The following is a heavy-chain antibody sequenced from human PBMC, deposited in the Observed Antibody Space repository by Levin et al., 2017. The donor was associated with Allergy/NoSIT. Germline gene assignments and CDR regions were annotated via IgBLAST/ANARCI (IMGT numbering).Heavy chain of an antibody. D-gene: IGHD6-13*01. CDR2: IYWDDDK. Sequence: SGPTLVKPTQTLTLTCTFSGFSLSNSGVGVGWIRQTPGKALEWLALIYWDDDKRYSPSLQSRLTITKDTSKNQVVLTMTNMDPVDTGTYHCAHTQDSSSWYTKPYYFDSWGQGTLVTVSS. V-gene: IGHV2-5*02. J-gene: IGHJ4*02. CDR3: AHTQDSSSWYTKPYYFDS. CDR1: GFSLSNSGVG.